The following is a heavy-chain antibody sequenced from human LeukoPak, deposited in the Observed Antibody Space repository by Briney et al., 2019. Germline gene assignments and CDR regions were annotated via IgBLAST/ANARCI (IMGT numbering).Heavy chain of an antibody. CDR1: ACTFTAYW. J-gene: IGHJ5*02. V-gene: IGHV3-74*01. D-gene: IGHD4-17*01. Sequence: GGTLTLTCGSTACTFTAYWMHWVRQPPRQGLLWVARINSDGTTTNYADSVKGRFAISRHNANNTLFLQMNGLTADDTPVYFCAVSNGVYGPWGQGALVTVSS. CDR2: INSDGTTT. CDR3: AVSNGVYGP.